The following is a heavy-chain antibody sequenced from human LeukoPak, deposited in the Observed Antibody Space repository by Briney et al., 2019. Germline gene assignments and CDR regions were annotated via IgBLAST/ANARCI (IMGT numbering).Heavy chain of an antibody. Sequence: PGGSLRLSCAASGLTFSDYYMSWIRQAPGKGLEWLSYINIGGTNTHYADSVKGRFTISRDNAKKSLYLEMTNLRAEDTDVYYCATDGAGFDTWGQGVLVTVSS. J-gene: IGHJ5*02. CDR1: GLTFSDYY. V-gene: IGHV3-11*01. CDR3: ATDGAGFDT. CDR2: INIGGTNT.